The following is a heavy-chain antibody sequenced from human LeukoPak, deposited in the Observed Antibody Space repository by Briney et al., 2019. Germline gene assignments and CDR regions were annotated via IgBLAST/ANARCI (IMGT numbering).Heavy chain of an antibody. V-gene: IGHV4-34*01. CDR3: ARGIPAADY. J-gene: IGHJ4*02. CDR1: GGSFSGYY. Sequence: SETLCLTCAFSGGSFSGYYWSWIRQPPGKGLEWIAEINHSGSTNYNPSLMNRGTITVDKNKKHMFLMLISMTAVDTAVYYCARGIPAADYWGQGTLVSVSS. CDR2: INHSGST. D-gene: IGHD2-2*01.